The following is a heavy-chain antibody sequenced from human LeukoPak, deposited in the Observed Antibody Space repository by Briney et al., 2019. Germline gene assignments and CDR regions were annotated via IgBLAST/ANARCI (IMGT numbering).Heavy chain of an antibody. J-gene: IGHJ4*02. CDR3: AREPAGSRHYSSGWYDDY. V-gene: IGHV6-1*01. CDR2: TYYKSKWYN. Sequence: SQTLSLTCAISGDSVSSNSAAWNWIRQSPSRGLEWLGRTYYKSKWYNDYAVSVKSRITINPDTSKNQFSLQLNSVTAADTAVYYCAREPAGSRHYSSGWYDDYWGQGTLVTVSS. D-gene: IGHD6-19*01. CDR1: GDSVSSNSAA.